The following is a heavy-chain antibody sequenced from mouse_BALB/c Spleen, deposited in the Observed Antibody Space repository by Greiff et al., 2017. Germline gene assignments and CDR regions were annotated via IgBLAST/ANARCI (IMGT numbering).Heavy chain of an antibody. D-gene: IGHD4-1*01. CDR2: ISSGGSYT. CDR3: ARRGTAPWFAY. Sequence: EVMLVESGGGLVKPGGSLKLSCAASGFTFSSYAMSWVRQTPEKRLEWVATISSGGSYTYYPDSVKGRFTISRDNAKNTLYLQMSSLRSEDTAMYYCARRGTAPWFAYWGQGTLVTVSA. J-gene: IGHJ3*01. CDR1: GFTFSSYA. V-gene: IGHV5-9-1*01.